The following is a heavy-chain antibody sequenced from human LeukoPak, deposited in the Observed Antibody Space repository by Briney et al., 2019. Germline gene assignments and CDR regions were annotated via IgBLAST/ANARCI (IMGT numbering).Heavy chain of an antibody. V-gene: IGHV3-30*02. Sequence: GGSLRLSCAASGFTFSIYGMHWVRQAPGKGLEWVAFIRYDGSNKYYADSVKGRFTISRDNSKNTLYLQMNSLRAEDTAVYYCAKDRQKRYCTNGVCYYFDYWGQGTLVTVSS. D-gene: IGHD2-8*01. J-gene: IGHJ4*02. CDR1: GFTFSIYG. CDR2: IRYDGSNK. CDR3: AKDRQKRYCTNGVCYYFDY.